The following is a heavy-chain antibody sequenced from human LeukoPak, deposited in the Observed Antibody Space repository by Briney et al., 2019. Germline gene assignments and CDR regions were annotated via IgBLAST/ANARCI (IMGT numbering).Heavy chain of an antibody. CDR1: GFTVYNNY. J-gene: IGHJ4*02. CDR3: ASCSSGYDFVFDY. CDR2: IYSTGVT. Sequence: GGSLRLSCAASGFTVYNNYMIWIRQAPGRGLEWVSLIYSTGVTNYADSVKGRFTISRDNSKNTLYLQMNSLRAEDTAVYYCASCSSGYDFVFDYWGQGTLVTVSS. V-gene: IGHV3-66*01. D-gene: IGHD5-12*01.